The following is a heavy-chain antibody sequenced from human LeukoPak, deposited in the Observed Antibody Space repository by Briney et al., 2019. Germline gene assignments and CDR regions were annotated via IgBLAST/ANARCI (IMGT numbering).Heavy chain of an antibody. D-gene: IGHD5-24*01. Sequence: SETLSLTCTVSGGSISSGSYYWSWIRQPAGKRLEWLGRIYTRGATNYNPSLKSRVSISIDMSKNQFSLNLNSVTAADTAVYYCARGFQKMATITGFNLWGQGILVTVSS. CDR3: ARGFQKMATITGFNL. V-gene: IGHV4-61*02. J-gene: IGHJ5*02. CDR1: GGSISSGSYY. CDR2: IYTRGAT.